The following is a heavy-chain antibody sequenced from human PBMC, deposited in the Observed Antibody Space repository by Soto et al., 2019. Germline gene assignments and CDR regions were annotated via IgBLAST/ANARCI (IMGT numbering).Heavy chain of an antibody. V-gene: IGHV3-23*01. J-gene: IGHJ4*02. CDR1: GFTFSSYA. CDR3: AKQNGYGGNSELEY. Sequence: EVQLLESGGGLVQPGGSLRLSCAASGFTFSSYAMSWVRQAPGKGLEWVSAISDSGGSTYYADSVKGRFTISRDNSKNTLYLQMNSLRAEDTAVYYCAKQNGYGGNSELEYWGQGTLVTVSS. D-gene: IGHD2-21*02. CDR2: ISDSGGST.